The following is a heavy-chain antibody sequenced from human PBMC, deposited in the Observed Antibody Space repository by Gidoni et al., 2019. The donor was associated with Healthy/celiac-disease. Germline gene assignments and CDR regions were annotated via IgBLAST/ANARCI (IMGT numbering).Heavy chain of an antibody. CDR3: AKDGSAIAAAGSLDY. CDR2: ISYDGSNK. V-gene: IGHV3-30*18. CDR1: GFTFSSYG. J-gene: IGHJ4*02. D-gene: IGHD6-13*01. Sequence: QVQLVESGGGWVQPGRSLRPSCAAAGFTFSSYGMHWVRQAPGKGLEWVAVISYDGSNKYYADSVKGRFTISRDNSKNTLYLQMNSLRAEDTAVYYCAKDGSAIAAAGSLDYWGQGTLVTVSS.